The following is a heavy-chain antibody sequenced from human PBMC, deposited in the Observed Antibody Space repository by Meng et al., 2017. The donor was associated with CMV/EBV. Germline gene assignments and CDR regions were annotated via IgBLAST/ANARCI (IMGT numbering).Heavy chain of an antibody. J-gene: IGHJ6*02. CDR3: AREERSGWKYYYGMDV. Sequence: GGSLRPSCAASGFTFSSYGMHWVRQAPGKGLEWVAVIWYDGSKKYYADSVKGRFTISRDNSKNTLYLQMNSLRAEDTAVYYCAREERSGWKYYYGMDVWGQGTTVTVSS. CDR1: GFTFSSYG. CDR2: IWYDGSKK. D-gene: IGHD6-19*01. V-gene: IGHV3-33*01.